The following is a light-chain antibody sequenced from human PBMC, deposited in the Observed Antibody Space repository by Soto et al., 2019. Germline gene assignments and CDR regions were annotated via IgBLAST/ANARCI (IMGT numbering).Light chain of an antibody. J-gene: IGKJ5*01. CDR2: AAS. V-gene: IGKV1-5*01. CDR3: QQLLSYPIT. CDR1: QTIYSW. Sequence: IQITQSPSTLSASVGDRDTITFLASQTIYSWLAWYQQRPGKAPKLLIYAASTLQSGVPLRFSGSGSGTSFTLTISSLQPEDFATYYCQQLLSYPITFGQGTRLEIK.